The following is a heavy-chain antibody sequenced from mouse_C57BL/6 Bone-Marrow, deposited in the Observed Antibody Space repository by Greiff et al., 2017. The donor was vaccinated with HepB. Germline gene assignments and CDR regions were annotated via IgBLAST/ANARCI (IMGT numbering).Heavy chain of an antibody. J-gene: IGHJ1*03. D-gene: IGHD1-1*01. CDR3: TREDYGSSYDWYFDV. CDR1: GFTFSSYA. V-gene: IGHV5-9-1*02. CDR2: ISSGGDYI. Sequence: EVKLVESGAGLVKPGGSLKLSCAASGFTFSSYAMSWVRQTPEKRLEWVAYISSGGDYIYYADTVKGRFTISRDNARNTLYLQMSSLKSEDTAMYYCTREDYGSSYDWYFDVWGTGTTVTVSS.